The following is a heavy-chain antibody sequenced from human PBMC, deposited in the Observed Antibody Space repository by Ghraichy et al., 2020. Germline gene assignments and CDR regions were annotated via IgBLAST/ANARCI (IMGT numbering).Heavy chain of an antibody. CDR1: GFTFSSYA. V-gene: IGHV3-23*01. J-gene: IGHJ6*02. CDR3: AKYDVVGGADYSYYSAMDV. CDR2: VSGSGGST. Sequence: GGSLRLSCAASGFTFSSYAMSWVRQAPGKGLEWVSVVSGSGGSTSYADSVRGRFTISRDNSKNTLYLQMNSLEAEDTAAYYGAKYDVVGGADYSYYSAMDVWGQGTTVAVSS. D-gene: IGHD1-26*01.